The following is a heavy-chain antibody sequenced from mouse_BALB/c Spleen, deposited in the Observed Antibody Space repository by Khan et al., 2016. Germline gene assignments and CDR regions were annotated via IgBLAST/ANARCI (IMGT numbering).Heavy chain of an antibody. V-gene: IGHV1-5*01. CDR2: IYPGNSDT. CDR3: TGDRDWYFDV. J-gene: IGHJ1*01. CDR1: GYSFTSYW. Sequence: VRLQQSGTVLARPGASVKMSCKASGYSFTSYWMHWVKQRPGQGLEWIGGIYPGNSDTSYNQKFKGKAKLTAVTSASIAYMEFSCLTNEDYADYYCTGDRDWYFDVWGAGPTVTVSS.